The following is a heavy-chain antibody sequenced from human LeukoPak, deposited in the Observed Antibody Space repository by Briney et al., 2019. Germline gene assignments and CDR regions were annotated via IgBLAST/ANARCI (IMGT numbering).Heavy chain of an antibody. J-gene: IGHJ5*02. Sequence: GGSLRLSCTASGFTFRDYYVTWIRQAPGKGLEWVSYIRSTGSSTAYADSVKGRFAISRDNAKNSLYLQMNGLRVEDTAIYYCARVYYASWSGQPLSQHWLDPWGQGTLVTVSS. D-gene: IGHD3-3*01. CDR3: ARVYYASWSGQPLSQHWLDP. CDR2: IRSTGSST. V-gene: IGHV3-11*04. CDR1: GFTFRDYY.